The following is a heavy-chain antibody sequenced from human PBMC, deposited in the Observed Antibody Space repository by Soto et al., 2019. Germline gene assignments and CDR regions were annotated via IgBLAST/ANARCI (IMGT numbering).Heavy chain of an antibody. CDR2: TYYRSKWYN. D-gene: IGHD6-6*01. CDR3: ARGLPIAARHPNWFDP. J-gene: IGHJ5*02. Sequence: TLSLTCAISGDSVSSNSAAWNWIRQSPSRGLEWLGRTYYRSKWYNDYAVSVKSRITINPDTSKNQFSLQLNSVTPEDTAVYYCARGLPIAARHPNWFDPWGQGTLVTVSS. V-gene: IGHV6-1*01. CDR1: GDSVSSNSAA.